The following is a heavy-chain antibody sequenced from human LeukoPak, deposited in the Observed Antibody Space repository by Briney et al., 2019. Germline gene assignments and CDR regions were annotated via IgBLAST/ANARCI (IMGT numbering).Heavy chain of an antibody. D-gene: IGHD3-16*02. CDR3: ARVDDYVWGSYRPFDY. CDR2: INPNSGGT. J-gene: IGHJ4*02. Sequence: ASVKVSCKASGYTFTGYYMHWVRQAPGQGLAWMGWINPNSGGTNYAQKFQGRVTMTRDTSISTAYMELSRLRSDDTAVYYCARVDDYVWGSYRPFDYWGQGTLVTVSS. CDR1: GYTFTGYY. V-gene: IGHV1-2*02.